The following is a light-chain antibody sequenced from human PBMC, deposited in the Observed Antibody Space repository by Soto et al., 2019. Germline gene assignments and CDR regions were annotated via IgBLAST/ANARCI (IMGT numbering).Light chain of an antibody. CDR2: GAS. CDR1: QSVRDN. V-gene: IGKV3-15*01. J-gene: IGKJ2*01. CDR3: HQSNNWPYT. Sequence: EIVMTHSPATLSVSPGERATLSCRASQSVRDNLAWYQQKPGQAPRLLIDGASTRATGIPARFSGSGSGTEFTLTINSLQSEDFALYFCHQSNNWPYTFGQGTKLEIK.